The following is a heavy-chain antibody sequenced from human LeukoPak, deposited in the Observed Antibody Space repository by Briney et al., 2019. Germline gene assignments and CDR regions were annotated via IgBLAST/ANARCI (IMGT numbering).Heavy chain of an antibody. CDR1: GYTFTGYY. Sequence: ASVKVSCKASGYTFTGYYMHWVRQAPGQGLEWMGWINPNSGGTNYAQKFQGRVTMTRDTSISTAYMELSRLRSDDTAVYYCARDSFVVVPAAMDYYYYMDVWGKGTTVTVSS. CDR3: ARDSFVVVPAAMDYYYYMDV. D-gene: IGHD2-2*01. CDR2: INPNSGGT. V-gene: IGHV1-2*02. J-gene: IGHJ6*03.